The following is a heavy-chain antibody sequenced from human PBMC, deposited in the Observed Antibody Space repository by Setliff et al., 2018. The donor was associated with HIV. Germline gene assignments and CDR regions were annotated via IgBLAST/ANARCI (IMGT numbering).Heavy chain of an antibody. CDR3: ARYTVGSMVDY. CDR1: GGSIISDIFY. D-gene: IGHD5-12*01. Sequence: ETLSLTCTVSGGSIISDIFYWGWIRQPPGKGLEWIGSIYPGSTKCNPSLRSRLTISLDSPTNQFSVTLSSVTAADTAMYYCARYTVGSMVDYWGPGTLVTVSS. J-gene: IGHJ4*02. V-gene: IGHV4-39*01. CDR2: IYPGST.